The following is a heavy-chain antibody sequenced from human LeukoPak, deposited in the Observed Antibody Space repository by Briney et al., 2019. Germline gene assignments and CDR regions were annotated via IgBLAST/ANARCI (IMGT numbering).Heavy chain of an antibody. D-gene: IGHD6-19*01. CDR1: GYSFTSYW. Sequence: PGESLKISCKGSGYSFTSYWIGWVRQMPGKGLEWMGIIYPGDSDTRYSPSFQGQVTISADKSISTAYLQWSSLKASDTAMYYCARRTVRGSGWEWWDYFDYWGQGTLVTVSS. V-gene: IGHV5-51*01. CDR3: ARRTVRGSGWEWWDYFDY. J-gene: IGHJ4*02. CDR2: IYPGDSDT.